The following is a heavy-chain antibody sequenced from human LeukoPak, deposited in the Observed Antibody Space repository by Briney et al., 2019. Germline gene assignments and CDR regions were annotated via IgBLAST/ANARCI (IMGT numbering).Heavy chain of an antibody. J-gene: IGHJ4*02. CDR1: KFTFSGYT. Sequence: PGGSLRLSCAASKFTFSGYTMNWVRQTPGKGLEWVSSISSSNYIHYADSVKGRFTISRDNAKNSLYLQMNSLRAEDTAVYYCAIIYLIVGATTFDYWGQGTLVTVSS. CDR3: AIIYLIVGATTFDY. D-gene: IGHD1-26*01. V-gene: IGHV3-69-1*01. CDR2: ISSSNYI.